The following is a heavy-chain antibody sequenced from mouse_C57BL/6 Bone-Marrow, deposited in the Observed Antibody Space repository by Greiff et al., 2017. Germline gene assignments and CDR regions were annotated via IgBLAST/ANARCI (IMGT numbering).Heavy chain of an antibody. V-gene: IGHV1-81*01. CDR1: GYTFTSYG. CDR3: ARGITTVFDY. J-gene: IGHJ2*01. Sequence: QVQLKESGAELARPGASVKLSCKASGYTFTSYGISWVKQRTGQGLEWIGEIYPRSGNTYYNEKFKGKATPTADKSSSTAYMELRSLTSEDSAVYFCARGITTVFDYWGQGTTLTVSS. CDR2: IYPRSGNT. D-gene: IGHD1-1*01.